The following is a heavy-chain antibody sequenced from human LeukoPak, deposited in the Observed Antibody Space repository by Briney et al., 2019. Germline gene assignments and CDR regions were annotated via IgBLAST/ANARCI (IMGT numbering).Heavy chain of an antibody. CDR2: IYNSGST. CDR3: ARNASVVVPAAMSEGLHYFDY. Sequence: SGTLSLTCVVSGHSISTAYSISSGYYWGWIRQPPGKGLEWIGSIYNSGSTHYNPSLKSRVTISVDTSKNQFSLKLSSVTAADTAVYYCARNASVVVPAAMSEGLHYFDYWGQGTLVTVSS. CDR1: GHSISTAYSISSGYY. D-gene: IGHD2-2*01. J-gene: IGHJ4*02. V-gene: IGHV4-38-2*01.